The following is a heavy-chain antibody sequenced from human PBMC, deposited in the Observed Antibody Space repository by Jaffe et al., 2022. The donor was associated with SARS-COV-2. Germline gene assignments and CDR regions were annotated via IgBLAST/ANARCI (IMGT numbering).Heavy chain of an antibody. J-gene: IGHJ6*02. Sequence: QVQLVQSGAEVKKPGASVKVSCKASGYTFTSYGISWVRQAPGQGLEWMGWISAYNGNTNYAQKLQGRVTMTTDTSTSTAYMELRSLRSDDTAVYYCARDLYYDILTGPNIYYYYGMDVWGQGTTVTVSS. CDR2: ISAYNGNT. D-gene: IGHD3-9*01. CDR1: GYTFTSYG. CDR3: ARDLYYDILTGPNIYYYYGMDV. V-gene: IGHV1-18*01.